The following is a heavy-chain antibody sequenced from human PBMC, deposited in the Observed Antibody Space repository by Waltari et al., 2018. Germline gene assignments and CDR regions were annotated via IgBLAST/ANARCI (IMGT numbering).Heavy chain of an antibody. CDR1: GFTFSSYW. J-gene: IGHJ4*02. Sequence: EVQLVESGGGLVQPGGSLRLSCAASGFTFSSYWMSWVRQAPGKGLEWVANRKQDGSEKYYVDSVKGRFTISRDNAKNSLYLQMNSLKAEDTAVYYCAREPRDYYFDYWGQGTLVTVSS. CDR3: AREPRDYYFDY. CDR2: RKQDGSEK. V-gene: IGHV3-7*01.